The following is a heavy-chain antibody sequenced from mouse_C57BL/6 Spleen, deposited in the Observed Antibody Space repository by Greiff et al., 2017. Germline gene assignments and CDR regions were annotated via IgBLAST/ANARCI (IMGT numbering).Heavy chain of an antibody. CDR2: INPGSGGT. D-gene: IGHD2-4*01. V-gene: IGHV1-54*01. J-gene: IGHJ4*01. Sequence: VQLQQSGAELVRPGTSVKVSCKASGYAFTNYLLEWVKQRPGQGLEWIGVINPGSGGTNYNEKFKGKATLTADKSSSTAYMQLSSLTSEDSAVYFCASGGLRSAMDYWGQGTSVTVSS. CDR1: GYAFTNYL. CDR3: ASGGLRSAMDY.